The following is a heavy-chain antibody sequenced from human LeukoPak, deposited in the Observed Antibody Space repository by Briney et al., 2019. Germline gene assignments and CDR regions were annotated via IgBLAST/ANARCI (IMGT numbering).Heavy chain of an antibody. CDR2: IYSGGAT. D-gene: IGHD1-26*01. V-gene: IGHV3-53*01. CDR3: ARDREGP. CDR1: GFTVSNNY. Sequence: GGSLRLSCAASGFTVSNNYMRWVRQAPGKGLEWVSSIYSGGATKDADSVKGRFTISRDNSKNTLYLQMNSLRPEDTAVYYCARDREGPWGQGTLVTVSS. J-gene: IGHJ5*02.